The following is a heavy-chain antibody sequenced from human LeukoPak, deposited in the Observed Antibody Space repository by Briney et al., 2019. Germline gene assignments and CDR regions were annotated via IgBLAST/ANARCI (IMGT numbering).Heavy chain of an antibody. D-gene: IGHD3-22*01. CDR3: ARLFYYGGSGYYGAFEY. CDR2: INLSGSS. J-gene: IGHJ4*02. Sequence: SETLSLTCAVYGGSFSGHYWSWIRQRPGKGLEWIGEINLSGSSNYSPSLKSRVTISVDTSKNQFSLKLTSVTAADTAVYYCARLFYYGGSGYYGAFEYWGQGNLVTVSS. CDR1: GGSFSGHY. V-gene: IGHV4-34*01.